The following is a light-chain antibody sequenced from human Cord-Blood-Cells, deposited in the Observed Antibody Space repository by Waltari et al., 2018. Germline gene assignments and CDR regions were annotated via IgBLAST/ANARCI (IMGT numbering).Light chain of an antibody. Sequence: DIVMSQSPDSLAVSLGARATINCKSSQSVLYSSNNKNNLAWYQQKPGQPPKLLIYWASTRESGVPERFSGSGSGTDFTLTISSLQAEDVAVYYCQQYYSTPPWTFGQGTKVEIK. CDR3: QQYYSTPPWT. J-gene: IGKJ1*01. CDR2: WAS. CDR1: QSVLYSSNNKNN. V-gene: IGKV4-1*01.